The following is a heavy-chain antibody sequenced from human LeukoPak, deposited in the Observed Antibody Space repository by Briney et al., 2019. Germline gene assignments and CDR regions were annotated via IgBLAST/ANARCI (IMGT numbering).Heavy chain of an antibody. CDR1: GFTFDDYA. V-gene: IGHV3-9*03. D-gene: IGHD5-18*01. CDR2: ISWNSGSI. J-gene: IGHJ4*02. CDR3: AKGGYSYEVDY. Sequence: GGSLRLSCEASGFTFDDYAMHWGRQAPGKGLEWVSGISWNSGSIGYADSVKGRFTISRDNAKNSLYLQMNSLRAEDMALYHCAKGGYSYEVDYWGQGTLVTVSS.